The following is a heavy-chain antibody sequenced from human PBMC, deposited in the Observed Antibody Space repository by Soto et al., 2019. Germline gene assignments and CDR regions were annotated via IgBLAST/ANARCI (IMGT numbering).Heavy chain of an antibody. V-gene: IGHV3-23*01. CDR3: GKNRVTMVRGVPFDY. CDR1: GFTFSSYA. CDR2: ISGSGGST. Sequence: EVQLLESGGGLVQPGGSLRLSCAASGFTFSSYAMSWVRQAPGKGLEWVSAISGSGGSTYYADSVKGRFTISRDNSKNPLLLQMNGVRAEDTAVYYGGKNRVTMVRGVPFDYWGQGTLVTVSS. J-gene: IGHJ4*02. D-gene: IGHD3-10*01.